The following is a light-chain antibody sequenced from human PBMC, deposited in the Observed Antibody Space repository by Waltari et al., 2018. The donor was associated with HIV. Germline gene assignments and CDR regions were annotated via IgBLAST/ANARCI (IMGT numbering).Light chain of an antibody. J-gene: IGKJ3*01. V-gene: IGKV1-9*01. Sequence: DIQLTQSPSFLSASVGDRVTITCRASQGISSYLAWYQQKPGKAPTLLIYAASTLQSGVPTRFSGSGAGTEFTLTISSLQPEDFATDYCQQLNSYPRTFGPGTKVDIK. CDR2: AAS. CDR3: QQLNSYPRT. CDR1: QGISSY.